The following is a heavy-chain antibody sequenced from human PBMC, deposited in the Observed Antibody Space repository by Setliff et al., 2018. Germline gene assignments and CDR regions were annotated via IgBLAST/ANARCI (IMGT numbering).Heavy chain of an antibody. J-gene: IGHJ4*02. D-gene: IGHD6-19*01. Sequence: GGSLRLSCAASGFTFDDYAMHWVRQAPGKGLEWVSLISWDGGSTYYADSVKGRFTISRDNAKNSLYLQMNSLRAEDTALYYCARVLAVAFSFDYWGQGTLVTVSS. CDR2: ISWDGGST. CDR3: ARVLAVAFSFDY. CDR1: GFTFDDYA. V-gene: IGHV3-43D*03.